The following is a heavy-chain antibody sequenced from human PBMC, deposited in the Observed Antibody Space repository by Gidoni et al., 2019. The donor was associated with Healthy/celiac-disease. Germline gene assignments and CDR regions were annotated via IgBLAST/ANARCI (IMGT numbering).Heavy chain of an antibody. V-gene: IGHV3-33*01. D-gene: IGHD3-22*01. CDR2: IWYDGSNK. CDR3: ARAGYDSSGYLFDP. J-gene: IGHJ5*02. CDR1: GFPFSSYG. Sequence: QVQLVESGGGVVQPGRSLRLSCAASGFPFSSYGMHWVRQAPGKGLEWVAVIWYDGSNKYYADSVKGRFTISRDNSKNTLYLQMNSLRAEDTAVYYCARAGYDSSGYLFDPWGQGTLVTVSS.